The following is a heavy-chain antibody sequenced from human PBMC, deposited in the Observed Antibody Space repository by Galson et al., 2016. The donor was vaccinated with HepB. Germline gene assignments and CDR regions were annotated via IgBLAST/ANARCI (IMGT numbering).Heavy chain of an antibody. CDR3: AKDRWTGQLLPHGFDY. V-gene: IGHV3-23*01. Sequence: SLRLSCAASGFIFSAYAMSWVRQAPGKGLQWVSSISYSGTHTYYADSVKGRFTISRDNSKNTVYLQMSGLSAEDTAIYYCAKDRWTGQLLPHGFDYWGQGTLVTVSS. J-gene: IGHJ4*02. CDR1: GFIFSAYA. D-gene: IGHD6-6*01. CDR2: ISYSGTHT.